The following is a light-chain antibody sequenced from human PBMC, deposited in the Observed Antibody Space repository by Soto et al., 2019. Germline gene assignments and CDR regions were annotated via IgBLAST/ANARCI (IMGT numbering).Light chain of an antibody. CDR3: SSYTSSSPL. Sequence: QSVLTQPASVSGSPGQSITISCTGTSSDVGGYNYVSWYQQHPGKAPKLMIYDVSNRPSGVSNRFSGSKSGNTASLTISGLQAEDEADYYCSSYTSSSPLFGGGTKLT. J-gene: IGLJ2*01. CDR1: SSDVGGYNY. V-gene: IGLV2-14*01. CDR2: DVS.